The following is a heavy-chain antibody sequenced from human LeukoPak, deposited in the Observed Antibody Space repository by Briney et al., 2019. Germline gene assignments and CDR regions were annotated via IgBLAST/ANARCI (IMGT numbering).Heavy chain of an antibody. CDR3: ARDLSHYYGPGSEFDY. J-gene: IGHJ4*02. CDR2: IYHSGST. V-gene: IGHV4-38-2*02. CDR1: GYSISSGYY. Sequence: SETLSLTCTVSGYSISSGYYWGWIRQPPGKGLEWIGSIYHSGSTYYNPSLKSRVTISVDTSKNQFSLKLSSVTAADTAVYYCARDLSHYYGPGSEFDYWGRGTLVTVSS. D-gene: IGHD3-10*01.